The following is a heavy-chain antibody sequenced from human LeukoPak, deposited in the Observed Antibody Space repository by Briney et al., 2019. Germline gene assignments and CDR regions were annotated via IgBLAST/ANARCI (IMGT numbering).Heavy chain of an antibody. CDR2: INHSGST. J-gene: IGHJ5*02. CDR3: ARGTYYYDSSGYYSNWFDP. Sequence: PSETLSLTCAVYGGSFSGYYWSWIRQPPGKGLEWIGEINHSGSTNYNPSLKSRVTISVDTSKNQFSLKLSSVTAADTAVYYCARGTYYYDSSGYYSNWFDPWAREPWSPSPQ. V-gene: IGHV4-34*01. D-gene: IGHD3-22*01. CDR1: GGSFSGYY.